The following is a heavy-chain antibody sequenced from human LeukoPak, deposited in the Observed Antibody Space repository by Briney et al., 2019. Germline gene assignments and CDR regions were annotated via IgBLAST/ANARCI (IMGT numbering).Heavy chain of an antibody. CDR2: INPSGGST. D-gene: IGHD3-10*01. J-gene: IGHJ4*02. V-gene: IGHV1-46*01. CDR1: GYTFTSYY. Sequence: ASVKVSCKASGYTFTSYYMHLVRQAPGQGLEWMGIINPSGGSTSYAQKFQGRATMTRDMSTSTVYMELSSLRSEDTAVYYCARTIWFGELWGYFDYWGRGALVTVSS. CDR3: ARTIWFGELWGYFDY.